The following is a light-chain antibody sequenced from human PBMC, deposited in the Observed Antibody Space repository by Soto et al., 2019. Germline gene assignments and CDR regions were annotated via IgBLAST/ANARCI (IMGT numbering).Light chain of an antibody. CDR3: CSYAGIYTYV. V-gene: IGLV2-11*01. CDR2: DVN. J-gene: IGLJ1*01. CDR1: SSDVGGYNY. Sequence: QSALTQPRSVSGSPGQSVTISCTGSSSDVGGYNYVSWYQQHPGKVPKLMIYDVNKRPSGVTDRFSGSKSGKTASLTISGLQAEDEADYYCCSYAGIYTYVFGTGTKLTVL.